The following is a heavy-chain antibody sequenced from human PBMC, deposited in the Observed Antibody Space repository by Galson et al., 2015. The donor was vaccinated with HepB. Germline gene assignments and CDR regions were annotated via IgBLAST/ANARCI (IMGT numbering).Heavy chain of an antibody. CDR3: AKVSYYDSSGYYLRRPEDY. V-gene: IGHV3-23*01. CDR2: ISGSSGST. Sequence: LAPGKGLEWVSAISGSSGSTYYADSMKGRLTISRDNSKNTLYLQMNSLRAEDTAVYYCAKVSYYDSSGYYLRRPEDYWGQGTLVTVSS. D-gene: IGHD3-22*01. J-gene: IGHJ4*02.